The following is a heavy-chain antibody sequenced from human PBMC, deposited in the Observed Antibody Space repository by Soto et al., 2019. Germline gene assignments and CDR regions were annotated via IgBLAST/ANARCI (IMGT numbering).Heavy chain of an antibody. CDR3: ATTVRRDGYIF. V-gene: IGHV4-59*01. CDR2: IYYSGST. Sequence: SETLSLTCTVSGGSISSYYWSWIRQPPGKGLEWIGYIYYSGSTNYNPSLKSRVTISVDTSKNQFSLKLSSVTAADTAVYYCATTVRRDGYIFWGQGTLVTVS. D-gene: IGHD4-4*01. J-gene: IGHJ4*02. CDR1: GGSISSYY.